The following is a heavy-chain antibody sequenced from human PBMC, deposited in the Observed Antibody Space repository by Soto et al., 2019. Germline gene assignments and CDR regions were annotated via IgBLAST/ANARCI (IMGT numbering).Heavy chain of an antibody. Sequence: ASVKASCKASGYTFTSYYMQWVRQAPGQGLEWMGIINPSGGSTSYAQKFQGRVTMTRDTSTSTVYMELSSLRSEDTAVYYCARGEGVHSSGWYWVYWGQGTLVIVSS. J-gene: IGHJ4*02. CDR1: GYTFTSYY. CDR2: INPSGGST. CDR3: ARGEGVHSSGWYWVY. D-gene: IGHD6-19*01. V-gene: IGHV1-46*01.